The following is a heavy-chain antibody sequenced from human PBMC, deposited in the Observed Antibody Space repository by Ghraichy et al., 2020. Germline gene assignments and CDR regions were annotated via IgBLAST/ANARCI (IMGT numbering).Heavy chain of an antibody. D-gene: IGHD5-12*01. CDR3: ARATIRDGMDV. CDR1: GGSFSNYY. Sequence: SETLSLTCAVYGGSFSNYYWTWIRQPPGKGLEWIGEINHSGRTNYNPSLKSRVTISRDTSKNQFSLKLSSVTAADTAVYYCARATIRDGMDVWGQGTKVTVS. V-gene: IGHV4-34*01. CDR2: INHSGRT. J-gene: IGHJ6*02.